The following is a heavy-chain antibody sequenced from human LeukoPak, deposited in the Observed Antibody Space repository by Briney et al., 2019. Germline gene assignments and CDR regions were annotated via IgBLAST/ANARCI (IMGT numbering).Heavy chain of an antibody. CDR2: IYSGGTT. CDR1: GLIVSGDY. J-gene: IGHJ4*02. Sequence: GGSLRLSYAASGLIVSGDYMSWVRQAPGKGLEWVSVIYSGGTTYYADSVKGRFTISRDNSKNTWYLQMNSLRAEDTAVYYCASQPTYYDSYSYWGQGTLVTVSS. CDR3: ASQPTYYDSYSY. V-gene: IGHV3-66*04. D-gene: IGHD3-22*01.